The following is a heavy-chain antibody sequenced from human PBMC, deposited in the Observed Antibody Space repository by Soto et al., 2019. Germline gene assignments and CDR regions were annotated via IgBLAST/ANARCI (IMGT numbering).Heavy chain of an antibody. V-gene: IGHV3-33*01. CDR1: GFVFSSFG. CDR3: XXXXXXXXXXXXXXXXSLXX. J-gene: IGHJ1*01. CDR2: XWNDGEFK. Sequence: QVQLVESGGGVVQPGTSLRISCAVSGFVFSSFGMHWVRQAXXXXLXXXXXXWNDGEFKYYADSVKGRFTISRDDSMSTLYLQMNGLTVEXXXVXXXXXXXXXXXXXXXXXXXSLXXXGRGTLVSVSS.